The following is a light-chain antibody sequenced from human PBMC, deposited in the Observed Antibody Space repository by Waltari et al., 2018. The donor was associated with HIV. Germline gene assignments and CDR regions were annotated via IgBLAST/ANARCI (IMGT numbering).Light chain of an antibody. Sequence: SYELTQPPSVSVSPGQTASITCSGDKLGDKYACWYQQKPGQSPVLVIYQDSKRPSGFPGRFSCSNSGNTATLTISGTQAMDEADYYCQAWDSSTAVFGGGTKLTVL. CDR2: QDS. CDR3: QAWDSSTAV. CDR1: KLGDKY. V-gene: IGLV3-1*01. J-gene: IGLJ2*01.